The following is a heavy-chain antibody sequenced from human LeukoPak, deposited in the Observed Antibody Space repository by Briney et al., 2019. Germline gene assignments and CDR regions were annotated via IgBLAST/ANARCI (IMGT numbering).Heavy chain of an antibody. CDR3: ARWYSGYDLTGYFDY. V-gene: IGHV1-46*01. J-gene: IGHJ4*02. CDR1: GYTFTSYY. D-gene: IGHD5-12*01. CDR2: INPSGGST. Sequence: GASVKVSCKASGYTFTSYYMHWVRQAPGQGLEWMGIINPSGGSTSYAQKFQGRVTMTRDTSTSTVYMELSSLRSEDTAVYHCARWYSGYDLTGYFDYWGQGTLVTVSS.